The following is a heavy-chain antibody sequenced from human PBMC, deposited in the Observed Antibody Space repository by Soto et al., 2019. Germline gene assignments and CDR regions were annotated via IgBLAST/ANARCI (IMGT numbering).Heavy chain of an antibody. CDR3: ARSVIFLVRSAFNI. V-gene: IGHV1-69*13. J-gene: IGHJ3*02. D-gene: IGHD3-3*01. CDR2: IIPIFGTA. CDR1: GGTFSSYA. Sequence: SVKVSCKASGGTFSSYAISWVRQAPGQGLEWMGGIIPIFGTANYVQKFQGRVTITADESTSTAYMELSSLRSEDTAVYYCARSVIFLVRSAFNIWGQGTMVTVSS.